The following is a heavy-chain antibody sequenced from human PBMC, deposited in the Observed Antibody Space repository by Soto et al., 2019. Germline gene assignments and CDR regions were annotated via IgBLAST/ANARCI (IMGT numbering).Heavy chain of an antibody. CDR1: GYTFTSYG. CDR2: ISAYNGNT. Sequence: QVQLVQSGAEVKKPGASVKVSCKASGYTFTSYGISWVRQAPGQGLEWMGWISAYNGNTNYAQKLQGRVTMTTDTSTSTAYMELRSLRSDDTAGYYCAREGVDTATGYYNGMDVWGQGTTVTVSS. CDR3: AREGVDTATGYYNGMDV. J-gene: IGHJ6*02. D-gene: IGHD5-18*01. V-gene: IGHV1-18*01.